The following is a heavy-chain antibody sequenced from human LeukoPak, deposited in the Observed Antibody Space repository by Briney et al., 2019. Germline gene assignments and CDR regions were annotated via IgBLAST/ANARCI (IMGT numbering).Heavy chain of an antibody. V-gene: IGHV1-2*02. J-gene: IGHJ6*03. D-gene: IGHD3-10*01. Sequence: ASVKVSCKASGYTFTGYYMHWVRQAPGRGLEWMGWINPNSGGTNYAQKFQGRVTMTRDTSISTAYMELSRLRSDDTAVYYCARGLMVRDNYYYYYYMDVWGKGTTVTVSS. CDR1: GYTFTGYY. CDR2: INPNSGGT. CDR3: ARGLMVRDNYYYYYYMDV.